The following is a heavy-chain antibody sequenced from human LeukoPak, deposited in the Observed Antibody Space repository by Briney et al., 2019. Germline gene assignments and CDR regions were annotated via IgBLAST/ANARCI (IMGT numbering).Heavy chain of an antibody. CDR3: ARGGDFWSALNY. J-gene: IGHJ4*02. Sequence: GGSLRLSCAASGFTFSSYAMHWVRQAPGKGLEWVAVISYDGSNKYYADSVKGRFTISRDNSKNTLSLQMNSLRAEDTAMYYCARGGDFWSALNYWGQGTLVTVSS. CDR1: GFTFSSYA. CDR2: ISYDGSNK. V-gene: IGHV3-30*14. D-gene: IGHD3-3*01.